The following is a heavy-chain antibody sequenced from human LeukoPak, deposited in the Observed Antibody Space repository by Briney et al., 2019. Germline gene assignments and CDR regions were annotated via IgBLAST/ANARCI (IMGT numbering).Heavy chain of an antibody. CDR3: AREKGTLIRAMAFEM. D-gene: IGHD3-10*01. CDR1: GFSFSRHW. Sequence: PGVSLTLSCAASGFSFSRHWMSWVRHTPGKGLEWVANINQDGGTKDYRDFAKGRFTISRDNAQNSLYLQINSLRAEDTAVYYCAREKGTLIRAMAFEMWGQGTMVTVSS. J-gene: IGHJ3*02. CDR2: INQDGGTK. V-gene: IGHV3-7*01.